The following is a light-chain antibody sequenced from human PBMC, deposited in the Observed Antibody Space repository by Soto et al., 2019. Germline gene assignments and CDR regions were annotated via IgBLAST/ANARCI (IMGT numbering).Light chain of an antibody. V-gene: IGLV2-14*01. CDR3: SSYTNSIYV. CDR1: SSDVGGYNY. CDR2: DVN. Sequence: QSALTQPASVSGSPGQSITISCTGTSSDVGGYNYVSWYQQHPGKAPKLMIYDVNNRPSGVSNRFSGSKSGSTASLIISGLQAEDEADYYCSSYTNSIYVFGTGTKVTVL. J-gene: IGLJ1*01.